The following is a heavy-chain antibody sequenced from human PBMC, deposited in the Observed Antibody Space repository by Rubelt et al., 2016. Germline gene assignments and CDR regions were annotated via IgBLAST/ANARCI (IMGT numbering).Heavy chain of an antibody. CDR2: IYHSGST. CDR1: GGSFSGYY. D-gene: IGHD3-16*02. CDR3: GRGLGDYVWGSYRRHNWFDP. J-gene: IGHJ5*02. Sequence: QLQLQESGPGLLKPSETLSLTCAVYGGSFSGYYWSWIRQPPGKGLEWIGEIYHSGSTNYNPSLKGRATISGDRSKNQFSRKWGSVRAADKAGYYCGRGLGDYVWGSYRRHNWFDPWGQGTLVTVSS. V-gene: IGHV4-34*01.